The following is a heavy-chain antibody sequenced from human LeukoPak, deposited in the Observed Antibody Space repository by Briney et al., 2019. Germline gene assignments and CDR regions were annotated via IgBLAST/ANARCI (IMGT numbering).Heavy chain of an antibody. Sequence: ASVKVSCKASGYSFTGYYIHWVRQAPGQGLEWMGWINPDGDVTKSAQKFQGRVTMTTDKSINTVFMELSGLTSDDTASYYCARGPNHYYYMDFWGKGTTVSVSS. CDR3: ARGPNHYYYMDF. J-gene: IGHJ6*03. CDR1: GYSFTGYY. D-gene: IGHD2-8*01. V-gene: IGHV1-2*02. CDR2: INPDGDVT.